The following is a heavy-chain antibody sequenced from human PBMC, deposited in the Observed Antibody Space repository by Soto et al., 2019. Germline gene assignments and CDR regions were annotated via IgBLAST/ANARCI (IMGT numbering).Heavy chain of an antibody. V-gene: IGHV3-7*01. Sequence: EVQLVESGGGLVQPGESLRLSCEASGLTFDAYWMNWVRQAPGKVLEWVANIKHDASDEYYVDSVKGRFTISRDNGKSSLYLEMRDLRAEDTAVYYCVRDVYGWGSFGTWGQGTLVTVSS. CDR3: VRDVYGWGSFGT. J-gene: IGHJ5*02. CDR2: IKHDASDE. D-gene: IGHD3-10*01. CDR1: GLTFDAYW.